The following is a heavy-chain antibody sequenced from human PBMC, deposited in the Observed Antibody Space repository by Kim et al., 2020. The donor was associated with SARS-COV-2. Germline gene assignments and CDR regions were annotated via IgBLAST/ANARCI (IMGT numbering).Heavy chain of an antibody. CDR3: ARGAMSSSWYPYYYYYMDV. J-gene: IGHJ6*03. CDR2: IGTAGDT. V-gene: IGHV3-13*01. D-gene: IGHD6-13*01. Sequence: GGSLRLSCAASGFTFSSYDMHWVRQATGKGLEWVSAIGTAGDTYYPGSVKGRFTISRENAKNSLYLQMNSLRAGDTAVYYCARGAMSSSWYPYYYYYMDVWGKGTPVTVSS. CDR1: GFTFSSYD.